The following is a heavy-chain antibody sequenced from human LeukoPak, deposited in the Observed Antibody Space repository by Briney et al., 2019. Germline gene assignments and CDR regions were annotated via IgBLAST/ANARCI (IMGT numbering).Heavy chain of an antibody. Sequence: SETLSLTCTVSGGSISSSSYYWGWIRQPPGKGLEWIGSIYYSGSTYYNPSLKSRVTISVDTSKNQFSLKLSSVTAADTAVYYCAREGTHGYYYTRGAFIDYWGQGTLVTVSS. J-gene: IGHJ4*02. CDR2: IYYSGST. V-gene: IGHV4-39*07. D-gene: IGHD2/OR15-2a*01. CDR1: GGSISSSSYY. CDR3: AREGTHGYYYTRGAFIDY.